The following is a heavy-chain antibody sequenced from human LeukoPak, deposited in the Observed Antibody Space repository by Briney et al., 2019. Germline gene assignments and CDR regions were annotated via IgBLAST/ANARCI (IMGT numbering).Heavy chain of an antibody. D-gene: IGHD6-19*01. CDR3: ARRPRAVAGIDY. J-gene: IGHJ4*02. V-gene: IGHV1-2*02. CDR1: GYTFTGYY. CDR2: INPNSGGT. Sequence: APVKVSCKASGYTFTGYYMHWVRQAPGQGLEWMGWINPNSGGTNYAQKFQGRVTMTRDTSISTAYMELSRLRSDDTAVYYCARRPRAVAGIDYWGQGTLVTVSS.